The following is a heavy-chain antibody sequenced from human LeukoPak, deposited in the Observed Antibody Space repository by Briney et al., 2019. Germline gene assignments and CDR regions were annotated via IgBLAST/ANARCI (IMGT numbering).Heavy chain of an antibody. CDR2: ISGSGAMT. D-gene: IGHD4-17*01. V-gene: IGHV3-23*01. J-gene: IGHJ3*01. CDR3: AKDRSLGTYGTFDV. CDR1: GFTFSDHV. Sequence: GGSPRLSCAASGFTFSDHVINWVRRAPGKGLEWVSSISGSGAMTYYSNSVRGRFTISRDNPKNTLFLLVSNLRAEDTAVYYCAKDRSLGTYGTFDVWGQGTVVTVSS.